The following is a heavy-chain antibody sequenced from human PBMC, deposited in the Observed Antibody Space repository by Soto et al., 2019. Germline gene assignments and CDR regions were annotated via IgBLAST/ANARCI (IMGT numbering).Heavy chain of an antibody. CDR3: ARRSTSITMVRGAEFDY. CDR1: GGSISSSSYY. CDR2: IYYSGST. Sequence: PSETLSLTCTISGGSISSSSYYWGWIRQPPGKGLEWIGSIYYSGSTDYNPPLKSRVTISVDTSKNQSSLKLSSVTAADTAVYYCARRSTSITMVRGAEFDYWGQGTLVTVSS. D-gene: IGHD3-10*01. J-gene: IGHJ4*02. V-gene: IGHV4-39*01.